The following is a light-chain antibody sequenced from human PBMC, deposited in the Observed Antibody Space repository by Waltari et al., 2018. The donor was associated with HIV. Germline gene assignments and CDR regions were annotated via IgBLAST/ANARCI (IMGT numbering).Light chain of an antibody. CDR1: QSLLHDSGYKY. CDR2: LGS. V-gene: IGKV2-28*01. CDR3: RQALQTPWT. J-gene: IGKJ1*01. Sequence: DIVMTQSPLSLSVNPGEPASISCRSSQSLLHDSGYKYLDWYLQKPGQSPQLLIFLGSNRASGVPDRFRGSGSGTEFTLKISRVEAEDVGIYYCRQALQTPWTFGQGTKVEIK.